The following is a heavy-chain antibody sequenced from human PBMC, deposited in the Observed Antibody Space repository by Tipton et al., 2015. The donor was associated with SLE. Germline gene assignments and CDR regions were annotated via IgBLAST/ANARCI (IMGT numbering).Heavy chain of an antibody. Sequence: QSGPEVKKPGASVKVSCKASGYTFTSYDINWVRQATGQGLEWMGWMNPNSGNTGYAQKFQGRVTMTRNTSISTAYMGLSSLRSEDTAVYYCARGPHSSSWHEGMDVWGQGTTVTVSS. V-gene: IGHV1-8*01. D-gene: IGHD6-13*01. CDR1: GYTFTSYD. J-gene: IGHJ6*02. CDR3: ARGPHSSSWHEGMDV. CDR2: MNPNSGNT.